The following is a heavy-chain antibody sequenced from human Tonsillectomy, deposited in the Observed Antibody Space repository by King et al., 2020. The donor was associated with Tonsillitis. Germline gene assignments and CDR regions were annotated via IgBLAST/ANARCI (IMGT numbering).Heavy chain of an antibody. CDR1: GFTFSSYS. Sequence: QLVQSGGGLVKPGGSLRLSYAASGFTFSSYSMNWVRQAPGKGLEWVSSISSSSSYIYYADSVKGRFTISRDNAKNSLYLQMNSLRAEDTAVYYCAREADNYYDSSGYYDAFDIWGQGTMVTVSS. J-gene: IGHJ3*02. CDR3: AREADNYYDSSGYYDAFDI. V-gene: IGHV3-21*01. D-gene: IGHD3-22*01. CDR2: ISSSSSYI.